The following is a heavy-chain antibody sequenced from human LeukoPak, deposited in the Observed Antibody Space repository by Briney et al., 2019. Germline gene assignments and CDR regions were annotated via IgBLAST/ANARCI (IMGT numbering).Heavy chain of an antibody. CDR2: IYYSGST. CDR3: ARGLLWFGELSAFDI. CDR1: GGSISSGSYY. Sequence: SQTLSLTCTVSGGSISSGSYYWSRIRQPPGKGLEWIGYIYYSGSTNYNPSLKSRVTISVDTSKNQFSLKLSSVTAADTAVYYCARGLLWFGELSAFDIWGQGTMVTVSS. J-gene: IGHJ3*02. V-gene: IGHV4-61*01. D-gene: IGHD3-10*01.